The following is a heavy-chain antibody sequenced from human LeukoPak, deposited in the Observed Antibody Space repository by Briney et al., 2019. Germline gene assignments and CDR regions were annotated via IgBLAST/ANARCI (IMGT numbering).Heavy chain of an antibody. CDR3: AVVRGSYRMGY. Sequence: PGGSLRLSCAASGFTFSSYAMSWVRQAPGKGLEWVSAISGSGGSTYYADSVKGRFTISRDNAKNSLYLQMNSLRAEDTAVYYCAVVRGSYRMGYWGQGTLVTVSS. D-gene: IGHD3-16*02. V-gene: IGHV3-23*01. CDR1: GFTFSSYA. J-gene: IGHJ4*02. CDR2: ISGSGGST.